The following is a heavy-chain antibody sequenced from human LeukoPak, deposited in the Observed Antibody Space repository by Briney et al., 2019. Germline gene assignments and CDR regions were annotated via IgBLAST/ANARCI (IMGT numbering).Heavy chain of an antibody. J-gene: IGHJ4*02. CDR2: INSDGSST. V-gene: IGHV3-74*01. CDR1: GFTFSSYW. CDR3: AREVYSSGWSSFDY. D-gene: IGHD6-19*01. Sequence: PGGSLRLSCAASGFTFSSYWMHWVRQAPGKGLVWVSCINSDGSSTIHADSVKGRSTISRDNAKNTLYLQMNSLRAEDTAVYYCAREVYSSGWSSFDYWGQGTLVTVSS.